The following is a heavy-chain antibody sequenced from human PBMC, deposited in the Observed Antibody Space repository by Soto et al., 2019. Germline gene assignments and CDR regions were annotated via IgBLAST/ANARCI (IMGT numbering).Heavy chain of an antibody. CDR3: ARVRYYYDSSGYYPHFDY. CDR1: GGSISSYY. CDR2: IYTSGST. V-gene: IGHV4-4*07. J-gene: IGHJ4*02. Sequence: SETLSLTCAVSGGSISSYYWSWIRQPAGKGLEWIGRIYTSGSTNYNPSLKSRVTMSVDTSKNQFSLKLSSVTAADTAVYYCARVRYYYDSSGYYPHFDYWGQGTLVTVSS. D-gene: IGHD3-22*01.